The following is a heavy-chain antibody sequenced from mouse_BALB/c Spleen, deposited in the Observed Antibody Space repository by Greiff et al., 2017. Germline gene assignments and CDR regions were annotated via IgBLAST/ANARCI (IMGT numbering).Heavy chain of an antibody. J-gene: IGHJ2*01. V-gene: IGHV2-2*02. CDR2: IWSGGST. CDR1: GFTLTSDG. CDR3: ARNLGRREYYFDY. D-gene: IGHD4-1*01. Sequence: QVQLQQSGPGLVQPSQSLSITCTVSGFTLTSDGVHWFRQSPGKGLEWLGVIWSGGSTDYNAAFISRLSISKDNSKSQVFFKMNSLQANDTAIYYCARNLGRREYYFDYWGQGTTLTVSS.